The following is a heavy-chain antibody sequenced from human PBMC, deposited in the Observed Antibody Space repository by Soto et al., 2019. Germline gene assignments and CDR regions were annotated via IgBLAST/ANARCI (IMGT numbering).Heavy chain of an antibody. Sequence: QVQLVQSGAEVKKPGASVKVSCKASGYTFTSYYMHWVRQAPGQGLEWMGIINPSGGSTSYAQKCQGRVTMTRDTSTSTVYMELSSLRSEDTAVYYCARDRDTAMVTEYYYYGMDVWGQGTTVTVSS. CDR3: ARDRDTAMVTEYYYYGMDV. CDR2: INPSGGST. J-gene: IGHJ6*02. D-gene: IGHD5-18*01. CDR1: GYTFTSYY. V-gene: IGHV1-46*01.